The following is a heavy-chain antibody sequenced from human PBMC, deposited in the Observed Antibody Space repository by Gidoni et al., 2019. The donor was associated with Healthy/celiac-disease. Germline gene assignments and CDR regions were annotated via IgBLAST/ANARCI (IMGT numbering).Heavy chain of an antibody. V-gene: IGHV4-4*02. CDR2: IYHSGST. CDR3: ARVVRTVTPFYYYYMDV. D-gene: IGHD4-17*01. Sequence: QVQLQESGPGLVKPSGTLSLTCAVSGGSISSSNWWSWVRQPPGKGLEWIGEIYHSGSTNYNPSLKSRVTISVDKSKNQFSLKLSSVTAADTAVYYCARVVRTVTPFYYYYMDVWGKGTTVTVSS. CDR1: GGSISSSNW. J-gene: IGHJ6*03.